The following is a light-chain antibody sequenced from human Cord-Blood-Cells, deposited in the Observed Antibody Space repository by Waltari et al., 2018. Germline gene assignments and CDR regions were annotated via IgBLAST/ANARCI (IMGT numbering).Light chain of an antibody. J-gene: IGKJ2*01. V-gene: IGKV4-1*01. CDR2: WAS. CDR3: QQYYSTPYT. Sequence: DIVLTQSPDSLAVSLGGRATIKCQSSQSVLYSSNNKNYLAWYQQKPGQPPKLLIYWASTRESGVPDRFSGSGSGTDFTLTISSLQAEDVAVYYCQQYYSTPYTFGQGTKLEIK. CDR1: QSVLYSSNNKNY.